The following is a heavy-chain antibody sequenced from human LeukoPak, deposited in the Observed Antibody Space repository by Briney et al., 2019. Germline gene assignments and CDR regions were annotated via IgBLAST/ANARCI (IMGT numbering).Heavy chain of an antibody. D-gene: IGHD1-26*01. J-gene: IGHJ4*02. CDR1: GGSITDYY. V-gene: IGHV4-59*01. CDR2: IYYSGNT. Sequence: SETLSLTCTVSGGSITDYYWSWIRQPPGKGLEWMGYIYYSGNTNYNPSLKSRVTISVDTSKTQFSLRLSSVTAADTAMYYCARGGIKGSTGPRSFDYWGQGTLVTVSS. CDR3: ARGGIKGSTGPRSFDY.